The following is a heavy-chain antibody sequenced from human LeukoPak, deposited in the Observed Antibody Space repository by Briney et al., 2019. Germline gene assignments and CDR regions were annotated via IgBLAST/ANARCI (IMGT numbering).Heavy chain of an antibody. V-gene: IGHV4-4*02. Sequence: SETLSLTCAVSGGSISSSNWWSWVRQPPGKGLEWIGEIYHSGTTSYNSSLKSRVTISRDTSKNQLSLKLTSVTDADTAVYYCARWDDSAWAFGTWGPGTLVTVSS. CDR3: ARWDDSAWAFGT. J-gene: IGHJ5*02. CDR2: IYHSGTT. D-gene: IGHD6-19*01. CDR1: GGSISSSNW.